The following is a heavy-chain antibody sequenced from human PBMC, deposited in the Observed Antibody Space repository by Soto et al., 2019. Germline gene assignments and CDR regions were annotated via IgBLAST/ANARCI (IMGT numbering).Heavy chain of an antibody. V-gene: IGHV4-30-2*06. Sequence: SETLSLTCTVFVASISYGVFSWSLGRQSPGKGLEWIGYINHFESTYFHPSFKSRLSMSIDRSMNMFSLNLSSVTAADMAVFYCVGGGANDPFDNWGREVPVTLS. CDR3: VGGGANDPFDN. CDR2: INHFEST. J-gene: IGHJ4*02. CDR1: VASISYGVFS. D-gene: IGHD2-21*01.